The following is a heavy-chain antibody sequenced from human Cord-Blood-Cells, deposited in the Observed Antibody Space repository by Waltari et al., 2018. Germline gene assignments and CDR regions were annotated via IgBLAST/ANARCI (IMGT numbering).Heavy chain of an antibody. CDR3: ARSGGYGYYYYYYYYMDV. CDR2: IWYDGSNK. CDR1: GFTFSSYG. D-gene: IGHD5-18*01. V-gene: IGHV3-33*01. Sequence: QVQLVESGGGVVQPGRSLRLSCAASGFTFSSYGMHWVRQAPAKGLEWVAVIWYDGSNKYYADSVKGRFTISRDNSKNTLYLQMNSLRAEDTAVYYCARSGGYGYYYYYYYYMDVWGKGTTVTVSS. J-gene: IGHJ6*03.